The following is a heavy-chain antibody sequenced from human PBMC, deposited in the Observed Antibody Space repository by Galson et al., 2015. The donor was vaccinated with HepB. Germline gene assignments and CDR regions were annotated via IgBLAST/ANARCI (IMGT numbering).Heavy chain of an antibody. CDR2: ISYDGNNR. D-gene: IGHD3-10*01. CDR1: GFTFSSYA. Sequence: SLRLSCAASGFTFSSYAMHWVRQSPGKGLEWVAIISYDGNNRYYTDSVKGRFTISRGDSKNRLYLQMNSLRAEDTAVYYCARAWFGELLSYYFDNWGQGTLVTVSS. CDR3: ARAWFGELLSYYFDN. V-gene: IGHV3-30*04. J-gene: IGHJ4*02.